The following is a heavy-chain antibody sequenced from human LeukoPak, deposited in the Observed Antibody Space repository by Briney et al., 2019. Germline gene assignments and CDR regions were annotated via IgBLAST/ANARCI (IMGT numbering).Heavy chain of an antibody. V-gene: IGHV3-7*01. J-gene: IGHJ4*02. D-gene: IGHD6-13*01. CDR1: GFTFSTYG. Sequence: GGSLRLSCVASGFTFSTYGMHWVRQPPGKGLEWVANINLDGSEQYYVDSVKGRFTISRDNAKNSLYLQMNSLWAEDTAVYYCAREVAVGIGAYNFWGQGTLVTVSS. CDR2: INLDGSEQ. CDR3: AREVAVGIGAYNF.